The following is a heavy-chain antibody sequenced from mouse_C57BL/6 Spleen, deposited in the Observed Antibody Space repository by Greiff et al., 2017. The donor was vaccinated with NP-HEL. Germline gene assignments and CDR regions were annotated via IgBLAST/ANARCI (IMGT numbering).Heavy chain of an antibody. CDR1: GYTFTSYW. Sequence: QVQLQQPGAELVRPGSSVKLSCKASGYTFTSYWMHWVKQRPIQGLEWIGNIDPSDSETHYNQKFKDKATLTVDKSSSTAYMQLSSLTSEDSAVYYCARRYGNYWYFDVWGTGTTVTVSS. CDR3: ARRYGNYWYFDV. D-gene: IGHD2-10*02. V-gene: IGHV1-52*01. CDR2: IDPSDSET. J-gene: IGHJ1*03.